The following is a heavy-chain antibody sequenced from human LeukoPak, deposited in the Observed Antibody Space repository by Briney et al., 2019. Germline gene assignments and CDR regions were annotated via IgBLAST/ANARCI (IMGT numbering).Heavy chain of an antibody. CDR2: TYYRSKWYN. J-gene: IGHJ3*01. Sequence: SQTLSLTCAISGDSVSSNNVAWNCIRQSPSRGLEGLGRTYYRSKWYNNDAVSVKSRITINPDTSKNQFSLQLNSVPPDHTAVSYCARGKYSGFDLSGLGTVVTVSS. CDR3: ARGKYSGFDL. D-gene: IGHD2-15*01. CDR1: GDSVSSNNVA. V-gene: IGHV6-1*01.